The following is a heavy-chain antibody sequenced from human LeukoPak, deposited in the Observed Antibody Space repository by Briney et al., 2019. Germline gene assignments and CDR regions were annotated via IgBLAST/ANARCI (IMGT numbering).Heavy chain of an antibody. CDR1: GGSFSGYY. D-gene: IGHD5-18*01. J-gene: IGHJ4*02. Sequence: SETLSLTCAVYGGSFSGYYWIWIRQPPGKGLEWIGEINHSGRTNYNPSLKSRVTISVDTSKNQFSLNLGSVTAADTAVYYCASSARLGYWGRGTLVTVSS. CDR3: ASSARLGY. CDR2: INHSGRT. V-gene: IGHV4-34*01.